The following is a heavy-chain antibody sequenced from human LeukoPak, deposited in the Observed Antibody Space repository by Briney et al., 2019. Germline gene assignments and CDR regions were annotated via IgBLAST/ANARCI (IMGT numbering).Heavy chain of an antibody. CDR2: ISSSSSYI. J-gene: IGHJ5*02. V-gene: IGHV3-21*01. D-gene: IGHD3-16*01. Sequence: GGSLRLSCAASGFTFSSYSMNWVRQAPGKGLEWVSSISSSSSYIYYADSVKGRFTISRGNAKNSLYLQMNSLRAEDTAVYYCARDVVKNVWGSYVEIEANWFDRWGQGTLVTVSS. CDR3: ARDVVKNVWGSYVEIEANWFDR. CDR1: GFTFSSYS.